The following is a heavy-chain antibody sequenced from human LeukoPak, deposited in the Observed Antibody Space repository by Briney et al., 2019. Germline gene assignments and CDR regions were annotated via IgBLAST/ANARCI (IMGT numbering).Heavy chain of an antibody. Sequence: SETLSLTCTVSGGSISSYYWSWIRQPAGKGLEWIGRIYTSGSTNYNPSLKSRVTISVDKSKNQFSLKLSSVTAADTAVHYCAREPDSGSYVDYWGQGTLVTVSS. V-gene: IGHV4-4*07. CDR1: GGSISSYY. D-gene: IGHD1-26*01. J-gene: IGHJ4*02. CDR2: IYTSGST. CDR3: AREPDSGSYVDY.